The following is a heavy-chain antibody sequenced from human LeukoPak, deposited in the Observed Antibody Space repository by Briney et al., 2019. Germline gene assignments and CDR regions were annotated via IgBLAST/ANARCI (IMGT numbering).Heavy chain of an antibody. D-gene: IGHD3-3*01. CDR2: ISSSSSYI. V-gene: IGHV3-21*01. CDR3: ARGRFLEWLFSYDAFDI. Sequence: KSGGSLRLSCAASGFTFSSYSMNWVRQAPGKGLEWVSSISSSSSYIYYADSVKGRFTISRDNAKKSLYLQMNSLRAEDTAVYYCARGRFLEWLFSYDAFDIWGQGTMVTVSS. CDR1: GFTFSSYS. J-gene: IGHJ3*02.